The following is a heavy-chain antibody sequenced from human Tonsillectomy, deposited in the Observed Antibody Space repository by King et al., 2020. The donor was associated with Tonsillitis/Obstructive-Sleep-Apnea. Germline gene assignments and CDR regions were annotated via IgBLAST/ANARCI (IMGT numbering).Heavy chain of an antibody. CDR2: INPSGGST. Sequence: QLVQSGAEVKKPGASVKVSCTTSGYTFTSYYMHWLRQAPGQGPEWMGIINPSGGSTSYAPKFQGRVTLTRETSTSTVYMELSRLRSEDTAVYYCARDYPGYYYYYMDVWGKGTTVTVSS. CDR3: ARDYPGYYYYYMDV. V-gene: IGHV1-46*01. J-gene: IGHJ6*03. CDR1: GYTFTSYY.